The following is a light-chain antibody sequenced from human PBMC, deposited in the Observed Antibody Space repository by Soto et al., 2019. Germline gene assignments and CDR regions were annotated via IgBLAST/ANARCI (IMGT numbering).Light chain of an antibody. V-gene: IGLV2-18*02. CDR1: SSDVEIYDS. Sequence: QSVLIQPPSVSGSPGQSVTISCTGTSSDVEIYDSVSWYQQHPGTVPNPMIYNVNTRPSGVPDRFSGSKSGNTASLTISGLQAEDEADYYCSSYTSSSTPSYVFGTGTKVTVL. CDR3: SSYTSSSTPSYV. J-gene: IGLJ1*01. CDR2: NVN.